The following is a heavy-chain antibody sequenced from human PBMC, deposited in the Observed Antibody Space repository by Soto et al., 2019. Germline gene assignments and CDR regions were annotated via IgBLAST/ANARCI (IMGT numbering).Heavy chain of an antibody. Sequence: EVQLVESGGGLVQPGGSLKLSCAASGFTFSGSAMHWVRQASGKGLEWVGRIRSKANSYATAYAASVKGRFTISRDDSKNTAYLKMNSLKTEDTAVYYCTTSPREYYDFWSGYYTPFDYWGQGTLVTVSS. CDR3: TTSPREYYDFWSGYYTPFDY. J-gene: IGHJ4*02. D-gene: IGHD3-3*01. V-gene: IGHV3-73*02. CDR2: IRSKANSYAT. CDR1: GFTFSGSA.